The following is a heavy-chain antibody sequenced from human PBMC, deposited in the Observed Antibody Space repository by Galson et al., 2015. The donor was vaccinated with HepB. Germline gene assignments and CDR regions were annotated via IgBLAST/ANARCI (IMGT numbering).Heavy chain of an antibody. CDR1: GFTFSNYA. D-gene: IGHD1-26*01. Sequence: SLRLSCAASGFTFSNYAMHWVRQAPGKGLEWVAVIKYDGSKKFYADSVKGRFTISRDNSKNTLYLQMISLRADDTAVYYCARDRPYSGSNQYFQHWGQGTLVTVSS. CDR2: IKYDGSKK. V-gene: IGHV3-30*04. J-gene: IGHJ1*01. CDR3: ARDRPYSGSNQYFQH.